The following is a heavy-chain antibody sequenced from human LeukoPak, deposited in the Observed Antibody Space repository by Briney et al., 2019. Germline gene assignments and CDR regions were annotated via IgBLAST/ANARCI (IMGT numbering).Heavy chain of an antibody. CDR1: GVTFSSYG. Sequence: GGSLRLSCAASGVTFSSYGMHWVRQAPGKGLEWVALISSDGNDKLYGDSVKGRFTISRDDSKSTLYLQMNSLRTEDTAVYYCTTKVIRGNSGDDYDDWGQGTLVTVSS. CDR3: TTKVIRGNSGDDYDD. V-gene: IGHV3-30*03. D-gene: IGHD5-12*01. J-gene: IGHJ4*02. CDR2: ISSDGNDK.